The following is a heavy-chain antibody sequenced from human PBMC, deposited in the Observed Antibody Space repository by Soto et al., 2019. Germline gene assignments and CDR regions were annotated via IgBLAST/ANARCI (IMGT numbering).Heavy chain of an antibody. V-gene: IGHV3-48*03. CDR1: GFIFSHYE. Sequence: VQLVESGGGLVQPGGSLRLSCAASGFIFSHYEMNWVRQAPGKGLEWVSYISSAGTTIDYAESVRGPFTISQDNAKNSLYLQTDSLTDEDARVYYCARNTWFDPWGQVTLVTVSS. CDR3: ARNTWFDP. CDR2: ISSAGTTI. J-gene: IGHJ5*02.